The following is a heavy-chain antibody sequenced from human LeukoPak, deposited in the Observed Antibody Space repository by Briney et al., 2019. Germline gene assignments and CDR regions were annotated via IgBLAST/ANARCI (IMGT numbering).Heavy chain of an antibody. D-gene: IGHD3-10*01. V-gene: IGHV1-18*01. CDR1: GYTFTSYG. J-gene: IGHJ6*02. CDR2: ISAYNGNT. CDR3: ARETDGSGSYYIGPFYYGMDV. Sequence: APVKVSCKASGYTFTSYGISWVRQAPGQGLEWMGWISAYNGNTNYAQKLQGRVTMTTDTSTSTAYMELRSLRSDDTAVYYCARETDGSGSYYIGPFYYGMDVWGQGTTVTVSS.